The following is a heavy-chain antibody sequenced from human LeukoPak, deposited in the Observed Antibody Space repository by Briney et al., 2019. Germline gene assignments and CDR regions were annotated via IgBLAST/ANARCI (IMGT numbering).Heavy chain of an antibody. V-gene: IGHV4-34*01. Sequence: SETLSLTCAVYGGSFSGYSWSWIRQPPGKGLEWIGEINHSGSTNYSSSLKSRVTISVDTSKNQLSLKLSSVTAADTAVYYCARSYAPPEDYWGQGTLVTVSS. CDR3: ARSYAPPEDY. D-gene: IGHD2-2*01. CDR1: GGSFSGYS. J-gene: IGHJ4*02. CDR2: INHSGST.